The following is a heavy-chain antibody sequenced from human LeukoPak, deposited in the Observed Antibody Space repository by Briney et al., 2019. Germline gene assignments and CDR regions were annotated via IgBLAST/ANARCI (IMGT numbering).Heavy chain of an antibody. Sequence: MTSETLSLTCTVSGGSISTDYWSWLRQPAGKGLEWIGHIYPSGTTTYNPSLKSRVTMSMDTSRTQFSLRLSSVTAADTAVYYCARSGGPTFYDYWGQGTLVTVSS. CDR2: IYPSGTT. J-gene: IGHJ4*02. CDR1: GGSISTDY. CDR3: ARSGGPTFYDY. D-gene: IGHD2/OR15-2a*01. V-gene: IGHV4-4*07.